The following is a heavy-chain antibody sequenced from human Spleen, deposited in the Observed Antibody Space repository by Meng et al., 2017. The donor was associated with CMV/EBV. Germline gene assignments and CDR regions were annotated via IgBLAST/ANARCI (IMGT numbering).Heavy chain of an antibody. V-gene: IGHV4-34*01. CDR2: INHSGST. Sequence: SETLSLTCGVYGGSFSGYYWSWIRQPPGKGLEWIGEINHSGSTNYNPSLKSRVTISVDTSKNQFSLKLSSVTAADTAVYYCARGHLCDYWGQGTLVTVSS. J-gene: IGHJ4*02. CDR1: GGSFSGYY. CDR3: ARGHLCDY.